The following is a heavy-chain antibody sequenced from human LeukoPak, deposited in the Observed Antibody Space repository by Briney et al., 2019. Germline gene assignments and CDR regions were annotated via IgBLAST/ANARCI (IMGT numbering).Heavy chain of an antibody. V-gene: IGHV3-21*01. CDR3: ARITSSSWYQLYYYYYMDV. CDR1: GFSFSSYS. Sequence: GGSLRLSCAASGFSFSSYSMNWVRQAPGKGLQWVSSISSSSSYIYYVDSVKGRFAISRDNAKNSLYLQMNSLRAEDTAVYYCARITSSSWYQLYYYYYMDVWGKGTTVTISS. J-gene: IGHJ6*03. CDR2: ISSSSSYI. D-gene: IGHD6-13*01.